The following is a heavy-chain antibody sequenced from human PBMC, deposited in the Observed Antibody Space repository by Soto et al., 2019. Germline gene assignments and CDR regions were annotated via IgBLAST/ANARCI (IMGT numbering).Heavy chain of an antibody. CDR2: ISSSSSTI. CDR3: AREAGTWHLPLNWFDP. Sequence: LSLTCAVYGGSFSGYYWSWIRQPPGKGLEWVSYISSSSSTIYYADSVKGRFTISRDNAKNSLYLQMNSLRDEDTAVYYCAREAGTWHLPLNWFDPWGQGTLVTVSS. D-gene: IGHD6-19*01. J-gene: IGHJ5*02. CDR1: GGSFSGYY. V-gene: IGHV3-11*04.